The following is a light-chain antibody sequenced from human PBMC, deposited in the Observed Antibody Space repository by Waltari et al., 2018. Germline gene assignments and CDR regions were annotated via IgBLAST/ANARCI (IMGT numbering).Light chain of an antibody. J-gene: IGLJ2*01. V-gene: IGLV2-14*01. CDR2: EVS. CDR1: SGDVVAHNY. CDR3: NSYTSSTNVV. Sequence: QSVLTQSASGSGSPGQSITISCTGTSGDVVAHNYVSWYQQHPGTATQLIIYEVSKRPAGVSNRFSSPKSGTTASLTISGRPAEDEAHYYCNSYTSSTNVVFGAGTKLTVL.